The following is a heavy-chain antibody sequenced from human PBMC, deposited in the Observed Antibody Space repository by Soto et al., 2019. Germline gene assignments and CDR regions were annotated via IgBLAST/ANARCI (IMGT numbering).Heavy chain of an antibody. J-gene: IGHJ4*02. CDR2: IYYSGST. CDR1: GGSICSYY. V-gene: IGHV4-59*01. CDR3: ARDHYYGSGSYSGYFDY. Sequence: SETLSLTCTVSGGSICSYYWSWIRQPPGKGLEWIGYIYYSGSTNYNPSLKSRVTISVDTSKNQFSLKLSSVTAADTAVYYCARDHYYGSGSYSGYFDYWGQGTLVTVSS. D-gene: IGHD3-10*01.